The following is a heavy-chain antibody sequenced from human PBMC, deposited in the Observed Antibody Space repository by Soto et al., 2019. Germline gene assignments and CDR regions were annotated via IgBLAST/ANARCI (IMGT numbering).Heavy chain of an antibody. CDR3: AKRGSGSYFDY. CDR2: ISGSGDST. J-gene: IGHJ4*02. D-gene: IGHD1-26*01. CDR1: GFTFSSYA. V-gene: IGHV3-23*01. Sequence: EVQLLESRGGLVQSGGSLRLSCAASGFTFSSYAMNWVRQAPGKGLEWVSVISGSGDSTYYADSVKGRFTISRDNSKNTLYLQMNSLRAEDTAVYYCAKRGSGSYFDYWGQGTLVTVSS.